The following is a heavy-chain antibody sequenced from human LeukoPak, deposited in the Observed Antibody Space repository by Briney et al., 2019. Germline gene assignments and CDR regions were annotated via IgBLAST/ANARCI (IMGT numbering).Heavy chain of an antibody. CDR3: ARKDSNLDY. CDR1: GGSFSGYY. J-gene: IGHJ4*02. D-gene: IGHD4-11*01. V-gene: IGHV4-34*01. CDR2: INHSGST. Sequence: SETLSLTCAVYGGSFSGYYCSWIRQPPGKGLEWIGEINHSGSTNYNPSLKSRVTISVDTSKNQFSLKLSSVTAADTAVYYCARKDSNLDYWGQGTLVTVSS.